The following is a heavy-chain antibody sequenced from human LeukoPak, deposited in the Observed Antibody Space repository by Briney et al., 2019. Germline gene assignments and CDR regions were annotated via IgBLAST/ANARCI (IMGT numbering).Heavy chain of an antibody. D-gene: IGHD4-17*01. Sequence: GASVKVSCKASGYTFTSYYIHWVRQAPGQGLEWMGIINPSGGSTSYALKFQGTVTMTSDASTSTLYMELSSLRSEDTAVYYCARISDGDPEGAFDIWGQVTMVTVSS. CDR2: INPSGGST. J-gene: IGHJ3*02. V-gene: IGHV1-46*01. CDR1: GYTFTSYY. CDR3: ARISDGDPEGAFDI.